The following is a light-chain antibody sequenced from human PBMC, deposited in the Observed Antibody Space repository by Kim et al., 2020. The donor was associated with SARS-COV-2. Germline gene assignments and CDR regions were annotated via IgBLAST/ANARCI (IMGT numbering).Light chain of an antibody. V-gene: IGKV3-15*01. CDR1: QSGGIF. CDR2: GEF. J-gene: IGKJ4*02. CDR3: QQYRNWPFT. Sequence: VSLGDRAAHSCRASQSGGIFLAWYQQKPGESPSLLIYGEFTRATGIPARFSGTGSGPDYTLIVSSLQSEDFAVYYCQQYRNWPFTFGGGTKVDIK.